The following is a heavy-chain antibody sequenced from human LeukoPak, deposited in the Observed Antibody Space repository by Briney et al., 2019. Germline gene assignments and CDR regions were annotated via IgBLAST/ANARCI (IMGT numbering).Heavy chain of an antibody. Sequence: SETLSLTCTVSGGSISSSSYYWGWIRQPPGKGLEWIGSIYYSGSTYYNPSLKSRVTISVDTSKNQFSLKLSSVTAADTAVYYCARDPGYCSGGSCYPDAFDIWGQGTMVTVSS. CDR1: GGSISSSSYY. V-gene: IGHV4-39*07. J-gene: IGHJ3*02. D-gene: IGHD2-15*01. CDR3: ARDPGYCSGGSCYPDAFDI. CDR2: IYYSGST.